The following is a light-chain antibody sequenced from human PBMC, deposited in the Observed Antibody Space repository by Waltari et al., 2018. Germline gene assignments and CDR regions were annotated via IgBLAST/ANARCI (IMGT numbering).Light chain of an antibody. Sequence: DIVMTQSPDSLAVSLGERATIRCRSSQSVLFSSDNKNYLSWYQQKPGQPPKLLVYWASTRESGVPDRFSGSGSGTDFTLTIRSLQAEDVAVYYCQQYYTTPLTFGGGTKVEIK. CDR2: WAS. CDR1: QSVLFSSDNKNY. V-gene: IGKV4-1*01. J-gene: IGKJ4*01. CDR3: QQYYTTPLT.